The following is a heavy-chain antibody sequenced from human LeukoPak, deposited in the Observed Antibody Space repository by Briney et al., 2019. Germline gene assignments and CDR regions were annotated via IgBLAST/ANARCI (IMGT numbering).Heavy chain of an antibody. CDR3: ARLAERQLVESDY. J-gene: IGHJ4*02. V-gene: IGHV4-38-2*01. CDR1: GYSISSGYY. CDR2: IYHSGST. D-gene: IGHD6-13*01. Sequence: ASETLSLTCAVSGYSISSGYYWGWSRQPPGKGLEWIGSIYHSGSTYYNPSLKSRVTISVDTSKNPFSLKLSSVTAADTAVYYCARLAERQLVESDYWGPGKLVTVSS.